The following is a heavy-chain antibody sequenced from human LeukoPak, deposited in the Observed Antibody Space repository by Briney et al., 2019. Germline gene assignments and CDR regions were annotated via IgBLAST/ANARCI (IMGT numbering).Heavy chain of an antibody. Sequence: GESLKISCKGSGYSFTSYLIGWVRQMPGKGLEWMGIICPGDSDTKYSPSFQGQVTISADKSITTTYLQWSSLKASDTAIYYCARRSSIATRLFDFWGQGTLVTVSS. CDR2: ICPGDSDT. V-gene: IGHV5-51*01. J-gene: IGHJ4*02. D-gene: IGHD6-6*01. CDR1: GYSFTSYL. CDR3: ARRSSIATRLFDF.